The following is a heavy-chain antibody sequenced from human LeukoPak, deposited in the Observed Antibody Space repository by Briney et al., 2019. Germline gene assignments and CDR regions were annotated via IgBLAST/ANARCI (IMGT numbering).Heavy chain of an antibody. Sequence: GASVKVSCKASGYTFTSYYMHWVRQAPGQGLEWMGIINPGGGSTSYAQKFQGRVTMTRDTSTSTVYMELSSLRSEDTAVYYCATGILERGAFDIWGQGTMVTVSS. J-gene: IGHJ3*02. V-gene: IGHV1-46*01. D-gene: IGHD1-1*01. CDR3: ATGILERGAFDI. CDR2: INPGGGST. CDR1: GYTFTSYY.